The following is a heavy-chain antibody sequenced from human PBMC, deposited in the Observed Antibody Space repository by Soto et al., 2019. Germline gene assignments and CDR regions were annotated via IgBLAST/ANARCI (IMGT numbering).Heavy chain of an antibody. D-gene: IGHD2-2*01. CDR3: AKDLFVVVPAAERGMDV. V-gene: IGHV3-30*18. CDR1: GFTFSSYG. CDR2: ISYDGSNK. Sequence: PGESLKISCAASGFTFSSYGMHWVRQAPGKGLEWVAVISYDGSNKYYADSVKGRFTISRDNSKNTLYLQMNSLRAEDTAVYYCAKDLFVVVPAAERGMDVWGQGTTVIVSS. J-gene: IGHJ6*02.